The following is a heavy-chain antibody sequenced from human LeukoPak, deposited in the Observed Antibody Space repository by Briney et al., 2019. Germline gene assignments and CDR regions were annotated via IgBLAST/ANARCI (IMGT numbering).Heavy chain of an antibody. D-gene: IGHD3-3*01. V-gene: IGHV3-7*01. CDR2: IKPEGNER. CDR1: GFTFSSYW. Sequence: GGSLRLSCAASGFTFSSYWMSWVRQAPGKGLEWVANIKPEGNERYYVDSVKGRFTISRDNAKNSLYLQMNSLRAEDTAVYYCARAIYALWSGLDYWGQGTLVTVSS. J-gene: IGHJ4*02. CDR3: ARAIYALWSGLDY.